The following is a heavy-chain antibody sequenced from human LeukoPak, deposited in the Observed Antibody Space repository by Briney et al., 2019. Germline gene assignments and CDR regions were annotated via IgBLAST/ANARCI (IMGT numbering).Heavy chain of an antibody. V-gene: IGHV4-30-4*07. D-gene: IGHD6-13*01. CDR2: IYYSGST. J-gene: IGHJ4*02. CDR1: GVSINSGGYS. Sequence: SETLSLTCAVSGVSINSGGYSWSWIRQPPGKGLEWIGYIYYSGSTYYNPSLKSRVTISIDRSKNQFSLKLSSVTAADTAVYYCARGVIAAGGNDFDYWGQGTLVTVSS. CDR3: ARGVIAAGGNDFDY.